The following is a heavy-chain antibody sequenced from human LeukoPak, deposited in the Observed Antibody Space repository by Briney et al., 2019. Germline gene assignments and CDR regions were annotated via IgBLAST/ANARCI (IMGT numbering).Heavy chain of an antibody. CDR2: IIPIFGTA. CDR3: ARDDSSGYSDY. D-gene: IGHD3-22*01. Sequence: GASVKVSCKASGYTFTGHYMHWVRQAPGQGLEWMGRIIPIFGTANYAQKFQGRVTITTDESTSTAYMELSSLRSEDTAVYYCARDDSSGYSDYWGQGTLVTVSS. V-gene: IGHV1-69*05. CDR1: GYTFTGHY. J-gene: IGHJ4*02.